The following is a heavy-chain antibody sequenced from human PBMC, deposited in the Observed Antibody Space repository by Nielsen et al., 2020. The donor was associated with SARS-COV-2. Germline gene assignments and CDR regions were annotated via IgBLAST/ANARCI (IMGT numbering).Heavy chain of an antibody. V-gene: IGHV3-33*01. J-gene: IGHJ3*02. CDR3: ARDHYGSGSDDAFDI. Sequence: GSPLKISCAASGFTFSSYGMHWVRQAPGKGLEWVAVIWYDGSNKYYADSVKGRFTISRDNSKNTLYLQMNSLRAEDTAVYYCARDHYGSGSDDAFDIWGQGTMVTVSS. CDR1: GFTFSSYG. CDR2: IWYDGSNK. D-gene: IGHD3-10*01.